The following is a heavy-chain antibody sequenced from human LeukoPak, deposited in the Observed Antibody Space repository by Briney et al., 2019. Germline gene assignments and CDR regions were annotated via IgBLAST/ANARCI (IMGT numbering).Heavy chain of an antibody. CDR2: IIPILGIA. CDR1: GGTFSSYA. V-gene: IGHV1-69*04. Sequence: SVKVSCKASGGTFSSYAISWVRQAPGQGLEWMGRIIPILGIANYAQKFQGRVTITADKSTSTAYMELSSLRSEDTAVYYCARAALIPAAAIRWFDPWGQGTLVTGSS. J-gene: IGHJ5*02. CDR3: ARAALIPAAAIRWFDP. D-gene: IGHD2-2*01.